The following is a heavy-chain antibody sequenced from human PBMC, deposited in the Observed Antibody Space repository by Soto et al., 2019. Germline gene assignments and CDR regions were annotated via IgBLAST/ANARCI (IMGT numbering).Heavy chain of an antibody. CDR1: GFTFSSYG. V-gene: IGHV3-30*18. D-gene: IGHD6-19*01. CDR3: AKDIGQWVAVAGRGTS. Sequence: QVQLVESGGGVVQPGRSLRLSCAASGFTFSSYGMQWVRQAPGKGLVWVAVISYDGSNKYYADSAKGRFTISRDNSKNTLYLQMNSLRAEDTAVYYCAKDIGQWVAVAGRGTSGGQGTLVTVSS. CDR2: ISYDGSNK. J-gene: IGHJ4*02.